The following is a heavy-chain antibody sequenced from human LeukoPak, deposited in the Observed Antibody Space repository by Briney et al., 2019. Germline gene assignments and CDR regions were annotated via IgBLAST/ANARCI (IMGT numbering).Heavy chain of an antibody. J-gene: IGHJ4*02. CDR1: GFTFSGSA. CDR2: IRSKANSYAT. Sequence: GGSLRLSCAASGFTFSGSAMHWVRQASGKGLEWVGRIRSKANSYATAYAASVKGRFTISRDDSKNTAYLQMNSLKTEDTAVYYCTSPVFDWLLRPPGYWGQGTLVIVSS. CDR3: TSPVFDWLLRPPGY. D-gene: IGHD3-9*01. V-gene: IGHV3-73*01.